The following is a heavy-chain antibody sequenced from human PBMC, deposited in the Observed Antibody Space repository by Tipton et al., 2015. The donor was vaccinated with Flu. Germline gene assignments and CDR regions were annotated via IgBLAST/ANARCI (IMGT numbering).Heavy chain of an antibody. Sequence: TLSLTCTASGASISTRGFYWAWVRQSPGRGPEWIGNIFYNGTTYYNPSLKSRVTLSIDTPRNQFSLKLSSVTAADTAVYYCASKVANWGVWEPLDYWGQGTLVTVSS. J-gene: IGHJ4*02. CDR2: IFYNGTT. CDR3: ASKVANWGVWEPLDY. CDR1: GASISTRGFY. V-gene: IGHV4-39*07. D-gene: IGHD7-27*01.